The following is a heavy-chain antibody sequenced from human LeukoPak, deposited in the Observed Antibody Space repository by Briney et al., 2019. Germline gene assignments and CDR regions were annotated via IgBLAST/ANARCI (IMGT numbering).Heavy chain of an antibody. V-gene: IGHV1-2*02. CDR2: INPNSGGT. J-gene: IGHJ6*03. Sequence: ASMKVSCKASGYTFTGYYMHWVRQAPGQGLEWMGWINPNSGGTNYAQKFQGRVTMTRDTSISTAYMELSRLRSDDTAVYYCAREIVVVVAATPQYYYYYMDVWGKGTTVTVSS. D-gene: IGHD2-15*01. CDR1: GYTFTGYY. CDR3: AREIVVVVAATPQYYYYYMDV.